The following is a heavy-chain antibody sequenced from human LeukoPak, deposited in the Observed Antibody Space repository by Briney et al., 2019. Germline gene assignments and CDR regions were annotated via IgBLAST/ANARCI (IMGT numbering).Heavy chain of an antibody. Sequence: SETLSLTCTVSGGSISSSSYYWGWIRQPPGKGLEWIGSIYYSGSTYYNPSLKSRVTISVDTSKNQFSLKLSSVTAADTAVYSCARLQYRSSGKFASGGKGTLVPAPS. CDR2: IYYSGST. D-gene: IGHD3-10*01. J-gene: IGHJ4*02. CDR1: GGSISSSSYY. CDR3: ARLQYRSSGKFAS. V-gene: IGHV4-39*01.